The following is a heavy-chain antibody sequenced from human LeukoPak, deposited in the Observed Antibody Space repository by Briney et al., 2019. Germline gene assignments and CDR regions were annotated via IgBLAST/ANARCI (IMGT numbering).Heavy chain of an antibody. Sequence: GGSLRLSCAASGFTFSSFGMHWVRQAPGKGLEWVAYIRYDGSNKNYAYSLEGRFTISRDNSKNALYLQIDSLRPEDTAVYYCAKKRGAAFYNWFDPWGQGALVTVSS. CDR2: IRYDGSNK. CDR3: AKKRGAAFYNWFDP. D-gene: IGHD1-26*01. V-gene: IGHV3-30*02. J-gene: IGHJ5*02. CDR1: GFTFSSFG.